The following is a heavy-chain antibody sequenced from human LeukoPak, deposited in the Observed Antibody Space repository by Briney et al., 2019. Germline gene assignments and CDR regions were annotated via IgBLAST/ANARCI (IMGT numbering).Heavy chain of an antibody. V-gene: IGHV1-3*01. CDR2: INAGNGNT. CDR3: ARDLGVLAAGFDP. CDR1: GYTFTSYA. D-gene: IGHD6-13*01. Sequence: ASVKVSCKASGYTFTSYAMHWVRQAPGQRLEWMGWINAGNGNTKYSQKFQGRVTITRDTSASTAYMELSSMRSEDTAVYYCARDLGVLAAGFDPWGQGTLVTVSS. J-gene: IGHJ5*02.